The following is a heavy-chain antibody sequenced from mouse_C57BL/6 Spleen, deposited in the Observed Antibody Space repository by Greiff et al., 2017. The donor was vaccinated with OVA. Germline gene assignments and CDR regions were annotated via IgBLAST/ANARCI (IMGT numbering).Heavy chain of an antibody. D-gene: IGHD2-4*01. Sequence: EVQLQESGTVLARPGASVKMSCKTSGYTFTSYWMHWVKQRPGQGLEWIGAIYPGNSDTSYNQKFKGKAKLTAVTSASTAYMELSSLTNEDSAVYYCTKEGLDYDTSFAYWGQGTLVTVSA. CDR3: TKEGLDYDTSFAY. CDR1: GYTFTSYW. J-gene: IGHJ3*01. V-gene: IGHV1-5*01. CDR2: IYPGNSDT.